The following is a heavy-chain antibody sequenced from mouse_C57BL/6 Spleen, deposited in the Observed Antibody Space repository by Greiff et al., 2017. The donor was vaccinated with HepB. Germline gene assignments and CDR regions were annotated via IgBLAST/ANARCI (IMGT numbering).Heavy chain of an antibody. CDR1: GFSLTSYG. CDR3: ARNYYGSSYGFFAY. D-gene: IGHD1-1*01. J-gene: IGHJ3*01. CDR2: IWSGGST. Sequence: VKLQESGPGLVQPSQSLSITCTVSGFSLTSYGVHWVRQSPGKGLEWLGVIWSGGSTDYNAAFISRLSISKDNSKSQVFFKMNSLQADDTAIYYCARNYYGSSYGFFAYWGQGTLVTVSA. V-gene: IGHV2-2*01.